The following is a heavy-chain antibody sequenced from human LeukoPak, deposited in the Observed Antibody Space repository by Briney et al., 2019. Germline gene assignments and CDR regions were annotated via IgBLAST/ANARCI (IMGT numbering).Heavy chain of an antibody. J-gene: IGHJ4*02. CDR2: IQQDGREK. D-gene: IGHD2-15*01. CDR1: GFTFSRYW. CDR3: ARDVSAENDSASRIHLDY. V-gene: IGHV3-7*01. Sequence: PGGSLRLSCAASGFTFSRYWLTWVRQAPGKGLEWVANIQQDGREKHYVDSVKGRFTISRDNAKNSLYLQMNSLRAEDTAMYYCARDVSAENDSASRIHLDYWGQGTLVTVSS.